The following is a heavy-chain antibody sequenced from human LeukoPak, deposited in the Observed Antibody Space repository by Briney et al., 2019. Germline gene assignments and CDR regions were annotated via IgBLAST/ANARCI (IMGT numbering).Heavy chain of an antibody. CDR2: ISAYNGNA. J-gene: IGHJ4*02. D-gene: IGHD1-7*01. CDR3: ARADVITGTTGVDY. CDR1: RYTFTSYG. Sequence: ASVKVSCKASRYTFTSYGISWVRQAPGQGREWMGWISAYNGNANYAQKLQGRVTMTTDTSTSTAYMELRSLRSDDTAVYYCARADVITGTTGVDYWGEGTLVTVSS. V-gene: IGHV1-18*01.